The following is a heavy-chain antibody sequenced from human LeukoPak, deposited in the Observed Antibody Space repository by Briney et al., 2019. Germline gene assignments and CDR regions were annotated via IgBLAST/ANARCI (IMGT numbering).Heavy chain of an antibody. V-gene: IGHV4-4*02. D-gene: IGHD2-2*02. CDR1: VGSISSGNW. CDR3: ATAPILRGEGGEHYKYGMDV. CDR2: IYHNGTH. Sequence: PSETLSLTCAVSVGSISSGNWWTWVRRSPGKGLEWIGEIYHNGTHNYNPSLKSRVTISADTFKNHFSLKLTSVTAADTAVYYCATAPILRGEGGEHYKYGMDVWGQGTTVIVSS. J-gene: IGHJ6*02.